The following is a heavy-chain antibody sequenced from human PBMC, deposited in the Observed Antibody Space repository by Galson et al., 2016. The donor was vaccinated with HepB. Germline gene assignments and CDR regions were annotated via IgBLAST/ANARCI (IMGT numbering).Heavy chain of an antibody. CDR3: ARSRYEYGSPRYYYYIDV. J-gene: IGHJ6*04. CDR2: INPNSGGRGT. V-gene: IGHV1-2*02. D-gene: IGHD3-10*01. CDR1: GYTVTSHA. Sequence: SCKASGYTVTSHAIHWVRQAPGQGLEWMGWINPNSGGRGTHYAQKFQGRVTMTRDTSVNTAYMELASLISDDTAVYYCARSRYEYGSPRYYYYIDVWGEGTMVTVSS.